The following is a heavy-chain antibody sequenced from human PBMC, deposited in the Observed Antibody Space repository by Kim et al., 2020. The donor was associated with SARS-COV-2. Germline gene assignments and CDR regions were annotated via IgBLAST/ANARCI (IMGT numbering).Heavy chain of an antibody. Sequence: SGNGGSTYYADSVKGRFTISRDNSKNTLYLQMSSLRAEDTAVYYCVKSRRWGRGTLATVSS. CDR2: SGNGGST. V-gene: IGHV3-64D*09. J-gene: IGHJ2*01. CDR3: VKSRR.